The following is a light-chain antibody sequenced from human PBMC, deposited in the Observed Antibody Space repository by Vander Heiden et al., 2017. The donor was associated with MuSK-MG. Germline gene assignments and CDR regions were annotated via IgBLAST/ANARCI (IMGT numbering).Light chain of an antibody. Sequence: DIQMTQSPSSLSASVGARVTITCQASQDISNHLNWYQQKSGKAPNLLIYDASNLEPGVPSRFSGGGSGTDFTFTISSLQPEDIATYYCQQYDNLATFGHGTKVHIK. CDR2: DAS. J-gene: IGKJ3*01. CDR1: QDISNH. V-gene: IGKV1-33*01. CDR3: QQYDNLAT.